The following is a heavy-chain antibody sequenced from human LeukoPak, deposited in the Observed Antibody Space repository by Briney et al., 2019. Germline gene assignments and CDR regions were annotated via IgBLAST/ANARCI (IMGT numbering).Heavy chain of an antibody. CDR1: GYTFTGYY. CDR3: AREILRGVTRRPLHY. D-gene: IGHD3-10*01. CDR2: INPNSGGT. V-gene: IGHV1-2*02. Sequence: ASVKVSCKASGYTFTGYYMHWVRQAPGQGLEWMGWINPNSGGTNYAQKFQGRVTMTRDTSISTAYMELSRLRSDDTAVYYCAREILRGVTRRPLHYWGQGTLVTVSS. J-gene: IGHJ4*02.